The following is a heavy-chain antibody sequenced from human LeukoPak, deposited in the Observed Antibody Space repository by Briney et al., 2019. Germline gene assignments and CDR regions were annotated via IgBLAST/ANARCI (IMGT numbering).Heavy chain of an antibody. CDR3: ARMGVPYYYDSSGYSYFDY. J-gene: IGHJ4*02. V-gene: IGHV1-18*01. Sequence: GASVKVSCKASGYTFTSYAISWVRQAPGQGLEWMGWISPYNGNTNYAQKLQGRVTMTTDTSTSTAYMELRSLRSDDTAVYYCARMGVPYYYDSSGYSYFDYWGQGTLVTVSS. CDR2: ISPYNGNT. CDR1: GYTFTSYA. D-gene: IGHD3-22*01.